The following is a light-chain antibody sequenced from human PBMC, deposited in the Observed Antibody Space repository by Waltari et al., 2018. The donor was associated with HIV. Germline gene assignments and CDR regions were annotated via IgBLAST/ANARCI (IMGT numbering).Light chain of an antibody. J-gene: IGLJ2*01. CDR3: QSYDSTNHVV. CDR2: EDN. CDR1: SGSIGTNY. V-gene: IGLV6-57*02. Sequence: NFMLTQPHSVSESPGKTVTISCTGSSGSIGTNYVQWYQQRPGSAPTTVIYEDNRRPSGVPVRVSGSIDSSSNSAALTSSGLKTEDEADYYCQSYDSTNHVVFGGGTKLTVL.